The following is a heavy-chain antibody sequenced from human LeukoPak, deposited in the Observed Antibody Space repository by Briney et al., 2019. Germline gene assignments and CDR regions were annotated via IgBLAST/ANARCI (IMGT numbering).Heavy chain of an antibody. CDR2: IKHDRDEK. CDR1: GFMFSESW. Sequence: PGGSLRLSCVASGFMFSESWMNWVRQAPGKGLEWVANIKHDRDEKHYADSVKGRFTISRDNAKNSLYLQMNSLRAEDTAVYYCAREDSSGYPVYYYYYYGMDVWGQGTTVTVSS. D-gene: IGHD3-22*01. J-gene: IGHJ6*02. V-gene: IGHV3-7*01. CDR3: AREDSSGYPVYYYYYYGMDV.